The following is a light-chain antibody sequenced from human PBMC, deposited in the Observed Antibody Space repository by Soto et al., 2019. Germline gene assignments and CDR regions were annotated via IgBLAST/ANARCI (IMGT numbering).Light chain of an antibody. V-gene: IGKV3-20*01. J-gene: IGKJ1*01. CDR1: QSVTTQ. Sequence: IVLTQSPGTLSLSPGERATLSCRASQSVTTQLAWYQQKPGQAPRLIIHGASSRATGVPDRITGSGSGTDFTLSISRLEPEDFAVYYCQQYGGSPRTFGQGTKVEIK. CDR2: GAS. CDR3: QQYGGSPRT.